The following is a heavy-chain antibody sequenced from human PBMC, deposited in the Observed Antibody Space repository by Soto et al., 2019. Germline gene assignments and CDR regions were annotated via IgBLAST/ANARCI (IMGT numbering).Heavy chain of an antibody. Sequence: VQLVESGGGEVQPGRSLRLSCAASGFTYTDFALHWVRQAPGKGLEWVAIISYDGSDKYYADSVKGRFAISRDNHKHTLYLEMNSLRPEDTAVYFCARRAWDSYYAIDVWGQGTTVTVFS. J-gene: IGHJ6*02. CDR2: ISYDGSDK. CDR3: ARRAWDSYYAIDV. CDR1: GFTYTDFA. V-gene: IGHV3-30*09. D-gene: IGHD3-22*01.